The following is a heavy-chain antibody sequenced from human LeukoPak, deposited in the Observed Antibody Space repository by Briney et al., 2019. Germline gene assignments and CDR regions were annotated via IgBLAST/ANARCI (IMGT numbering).Heavy chain of an antibody. J-gene: IGHJ6*02. CDR3: ATYTKWVAGDV. CDR1: GLTFSKSW. CDR2: IKEDGSEK. V-gene: IGHV3-7*01. D-gene: IGHD6-19*01. Sequence: GGSLRLSCAASGLTFSKSWMSWVRQAPGQGLEWVAAIKEDGSEKDYVDSVKGRFTISRDNAKNSLYLQMNSLRAEDTAVYYCATYTKWVAGDVWGQGTSVSVSS.